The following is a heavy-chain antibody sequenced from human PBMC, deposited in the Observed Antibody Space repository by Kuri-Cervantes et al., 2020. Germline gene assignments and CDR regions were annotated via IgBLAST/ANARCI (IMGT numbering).Heavy chain of an antibody. V-gene: IGHV3-23*01. Sequence: GGSLRLSCAASGFTFDDYAMHWVRQAPGKGLEWVSGIIENGGSTYYADSVKGRFSISRDNSKNTLYLQMNSLRAEDTAIYYCVKDYGSGNYPFGDCWGQGTLVTVSS. CDR2: IIENGGST. J-gene: IGHJ4*02. CDR3: VKDYGSGNYPFGDC. CDR1: GFTFDDYA. D-gene: IGHD3-10*01.